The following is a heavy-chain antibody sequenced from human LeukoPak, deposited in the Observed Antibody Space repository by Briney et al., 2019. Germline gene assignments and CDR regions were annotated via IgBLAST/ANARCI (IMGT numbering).Heavy chain of an antibody. CDR2: IYSTGST. J-gene: IGHJ4*02. CDR3: ARSGYSSSWYPTYFDY. Sequence: SETLSFTCTVSGGSISSYYWSWIRQPPGKGLEWIGYIYSTGSTNYNPSLKSRVTISVDTSKNQFSLKVSSVTAADTAVYYCARSGYSSSWYPTYFDYWGQGTLVTVSS. V-gene: IGHV4-59*01. D-gene: IGHD6-13*01. CDR1: GGSISSYY.